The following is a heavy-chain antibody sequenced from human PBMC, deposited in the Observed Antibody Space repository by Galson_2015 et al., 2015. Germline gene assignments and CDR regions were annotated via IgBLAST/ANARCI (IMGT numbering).Heavy chain of an antibody. J-gene: IGHJ4*02. CDR2: ISGSGGST. CDR1: GFTFSSYA. V-gene: IGHV3-23*01. D-gene: IGHD1-20*01. CDR3: AKDRGGYNWNGLGPDFDY. Sequence: SLRLSCAASGFTFSSYAMSWVRQAPGKGLEWVSAISGSGGSTYYADSVKGRFTISRDNSKNTLYLQMNSLRAEDTAVYYCAKDRGGYNWNGLGPDFDYWGQGTLVTVSS.